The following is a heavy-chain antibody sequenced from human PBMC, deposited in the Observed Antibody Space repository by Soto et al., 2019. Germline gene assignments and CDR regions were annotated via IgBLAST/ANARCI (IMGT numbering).Heavy chain of an antibody. D-gene: IGHD3-3*01. V-gene: IGHV3-15*07. CDR2: IKSKTDGGTT. J-gene: IGHJ4*02. Sequence: EVQLVESGGGLVKPGGSLTLSCAASGFTFSNAWMNWVRQAPGKGLEWVGRIKSKTDGGTTDYAAPVKGRFTISRDDSKNKLYRQMNSLTTEDTVVYYCSTDERVTIFGVVIIQGDYWGQGTLVTVSS. CDR1: GFTFSNAW. CDR3: STDERVTIFGVVIIQGDY.